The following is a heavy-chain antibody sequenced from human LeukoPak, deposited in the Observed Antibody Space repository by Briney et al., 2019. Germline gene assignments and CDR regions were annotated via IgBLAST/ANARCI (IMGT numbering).Heavy chain of an antibody. V-gene: IGHV3-23*01. J-gene: IGHJ4*02. CDR3: AKGHYPSGTGKYYFNY. D-gene: IGHD3-10*01. CDR2: ISASDGST. Sequence: TGGSLRLSCTASGCNFGNFTLGWVRQAPAQGLELVSAISASDGSTYYADSVKGRFTISRDNSKNTLYLQMNSLRAEDTAVYYCAKGHYPSGTGKYYFNYWGQGTLVAVST. CDR1: GCNFGNFT.